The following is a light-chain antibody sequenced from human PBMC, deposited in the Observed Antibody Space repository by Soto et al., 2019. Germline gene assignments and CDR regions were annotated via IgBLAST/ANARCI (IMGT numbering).Light chain of an antibody. CDR2: AAS. J-gene: IGKJ5*01. CDR1: QSISSY. Sequence: DIQMTQSPSSLSASVGDRVTITCRASQSISSYLNWYQQKPGKAPKLLIYAASSLQRGVPSSFSGSGSGTDFTLTISSLQPEDFATYYCQQSYGTPLTFGQGTRLEIK. V-gene: IGKV1-39*01. CDR3: QQSYGTPLT.